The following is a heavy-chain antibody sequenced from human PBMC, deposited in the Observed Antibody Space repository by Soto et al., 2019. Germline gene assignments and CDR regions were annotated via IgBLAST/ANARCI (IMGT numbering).Heavy chain of an antibody. J-gene: IGHJ4*02. D-gene: IGHD3-10*01. V-gene: IGHV3-30-3*01. CDR3: AICPGGFGELSTSGFDY. CDR1: GFTFSIYA. Sequence: GGSLRLSCAASGFTFSIYAMHWVRQAPGKGLEWVAVISYDGSNRYYADSVKGRFTISRDNSKNTLYLQMISLRGEYTVVNYCAICPGGFGELSTSGFDYVCQETLVTVSS. CDR2: ISYDGSNR.